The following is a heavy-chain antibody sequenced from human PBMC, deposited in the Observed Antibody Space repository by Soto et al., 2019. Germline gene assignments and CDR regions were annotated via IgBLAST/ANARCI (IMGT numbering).Heavy chain of an antibody. V-gene: IGHV4-30-4*01. CDR3: ARVPSYSGFLLYYFDY. Sequence: QVQLQESGPGLVKPSQTLSLTCTVSGGSLSSGDYYWSWIRQPPGKGLEWIGYIYYSGSTYYNPSLKSRVTIAVYTSKNQFSLKLSAVTPADSAVYYCARVPSYSGFLLYYFDYWGQGTLVPVSA. CDR2: IYYSGST. J-gene: IGHJ4*02. D-gene: IGHD5-12*01. CDR1: GGSLSSGDYY.